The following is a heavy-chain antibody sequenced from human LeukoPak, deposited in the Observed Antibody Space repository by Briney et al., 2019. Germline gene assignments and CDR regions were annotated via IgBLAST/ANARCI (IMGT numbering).Heavy chain of an antibody. D-gene: IGHD1-14*01. J-gene: IGHJ5*02. Sequence: GESLKISCKGSGHSFTSYWICWVRQMPGKGLEWMGRIDPSDSYTNYSPSFQGHVTISADKSISTAYLQWSSLKAPDTAMYYCARGGRYNWFDPWGQGTLLTVSS. CDR3: ARGGRYNWFDP. CDR1: GHSFTSYW. CDR2: IDPSDSYT. V-gene: IGHV5-10-1*01.